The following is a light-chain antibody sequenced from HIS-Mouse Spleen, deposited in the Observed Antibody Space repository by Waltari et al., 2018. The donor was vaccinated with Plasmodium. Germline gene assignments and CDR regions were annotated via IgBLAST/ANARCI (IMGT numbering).Light chain of an antibody. Sequence: QSALTQPPSASGSPGQSVTISCPGTSSDVGGYNYVSLYQQPPGKAPKLMIDEVSKRPSGVPDRFSGSKSGNTASLTVSGLQAEDEADYYCSSYAGSNNLVFGGGTKLTVL. CDR3: SSYAGSNNLV. CDR1: SSDVGGYNY. CDR2: EVS. V-gene: IGLV2-8*01. J-gene: IGLJ2*01.